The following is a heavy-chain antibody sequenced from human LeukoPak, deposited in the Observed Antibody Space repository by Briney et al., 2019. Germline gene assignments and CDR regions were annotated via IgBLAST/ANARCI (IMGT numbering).Heavy chain of an antibody. D-gene: IGHD1-26*01. V-gene: IGHV4-38-2*01. Sequence: SETLSLTCAVSGYSIRSVYYWGWIRRPPGKGLEWIGTIDHSGSTYYNPSLRSRVTMSVDTSKNQFSLKLSSVTAADTAFYYCARNGGYGKFDYWGQGTLVTVSS. CDR3: ARNGGYGKFDY. J-gene: IGHJ4*02. CDR2: IDHSGST. CDR1: GYSIRSVYY.